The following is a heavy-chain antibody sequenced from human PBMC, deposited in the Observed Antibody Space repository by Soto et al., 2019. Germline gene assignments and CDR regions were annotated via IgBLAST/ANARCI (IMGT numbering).Heavy chain of an antibody. Sequence: LRDDRRAGEFSISRYWLHHFKQTPGKGLVWVSRINSDGSSTNYADSVKGRFTISRDNAKNTLYLQMNSLRADDTAVYYCAKDSPYYDILTSRFDYWGQGNLVTVSS. D-gene: IGHD3-9*01. V-gene: IGHV3-74*01. CDR3: AKDSPYYDILTSRFDY. J-gene: IGHJ4*02. CDR1: EFSISRYW. CDR2: INSDGSST.